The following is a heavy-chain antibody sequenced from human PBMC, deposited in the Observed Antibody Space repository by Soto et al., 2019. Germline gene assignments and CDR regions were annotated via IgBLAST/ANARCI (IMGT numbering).Heavy chain of an antibody. CDR1: GYTFTGYY. V-gene: IGHV1-2*02. CDR3: ARGARITMVRGVINRWFDP. J-gene: IGHJ5*02. D-gene: IGHD3-10*01. Sequence: ASVKVSCKASGYTFTGYYMHWVRQAPGQGLEWMGWINPNSGGTNYAQKFQGRVTMTRDTSISTAYMELSRLRSDDTAVYYCARGARITMVRGVINRWFDPWGQGTLVTVS. CDR2: INPNSGGT.